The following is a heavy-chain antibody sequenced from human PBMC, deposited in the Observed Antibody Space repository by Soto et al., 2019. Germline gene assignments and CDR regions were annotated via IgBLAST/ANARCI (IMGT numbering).Heavy chain of an antibody. CDR3: AKDYDILTGYSYYFDY. V-gene: IGHV3-53*05. CDR2: IYSGGST. J-gene: IGHJ4*02. CDR1: GFTVSSNY. D-gene: IGHD3-9*01. Sequence: GGSLRLSCAASGFTVSSNYMSWVRQAPGKGLEWVSVIYSGGSTYYADSVKGRFTISRDNSKNTLYLQLNSLRAEDTAVYYCAKDYDILTGYSYYFDYWGQGTLVTVSS.